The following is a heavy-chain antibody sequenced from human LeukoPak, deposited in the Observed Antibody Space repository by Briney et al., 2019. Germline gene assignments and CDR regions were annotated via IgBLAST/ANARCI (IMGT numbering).Heavy chain of an antibody. CDR2: IIPILGIA. CDR3: ALRPGRDGYDTDYAFDI. Sequence: GASVKVSCKASGGTFSSYAISWVRQAPGQGLEWMGRIIPILGIANYAQKFQGRVTITADKSTSTAYMELSSLRSEDTAVYYCALRPGRDGYDTDYAFDIWGQGTMVTVSS. D-gene: IGHD5-24*01. V-gene: IGHV1-69*04. J-gene: IGHJ3*02. CDR1: GGTFSSYA.